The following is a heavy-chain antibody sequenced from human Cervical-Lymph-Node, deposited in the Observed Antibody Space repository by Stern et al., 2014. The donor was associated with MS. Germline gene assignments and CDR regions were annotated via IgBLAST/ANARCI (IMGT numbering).Heavy chain of an antibody. CDR1: GGTFSSYA. D-gene: IGHD3-10*01. CDR3: ARAVDYGSGSYSGDY. V-gene: IGHV1-69*01. J-gene: IGHJ4*02. CDR2: IIPIFGTA. Sequence: VQLVESGAEVKKPGSSVKVSCKASGGTFSSYAISWVRQAPGQGLEWMGGIIPIFGTANDAQKFQGRVTITADESTSTAYMELSSLRSEDTAVYYCARAVDYGSGSYSGDYWGQGTLVTVSS.